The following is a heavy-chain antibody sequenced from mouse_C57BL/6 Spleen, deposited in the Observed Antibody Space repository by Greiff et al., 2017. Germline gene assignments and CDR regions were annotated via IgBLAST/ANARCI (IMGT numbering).Heavy chain of an antibody. Sequence: QVQLQQSGAELVMPGASVKLSCKASGYTFTSYWMHWVKQRPGQGLEWIGEIDPSDSYTNYNQKFKGKSTLTVDKSSSTAYMQLSSLTSEDSAVYYCARGSTMVTPYAMDYWGQGTSVTVSS. D-gene: IGHD2-2*01. CDR1: GYTFTSYW. J-gene: IGHJ4*01. V-gene: IGHV1-69*01. CDR3: ARGSTMVTPYAMDY. CDR2: IDPSDSYT.